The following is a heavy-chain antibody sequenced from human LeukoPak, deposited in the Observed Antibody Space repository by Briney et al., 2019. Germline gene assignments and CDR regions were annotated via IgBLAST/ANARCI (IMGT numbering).Heavy chain of an antibody. V-gene: IGHV1-69*06. J-gene: IGHJ4*02. CDR2: IIPIFGTA. CDR3: AREYSYGYHYFDY. Sequence: SVKVSCRASGGTFSSYAISWVRQAPGQGLEWMGGIIPIFGTANYAQKFQGRVTITADKSTSTAYMELSSLRSEDTAVYYCAREYSYGYHYFDYWGQGTLVTVSS. D-gene: IGHD5-18*01. CDR1: GGTFSSYA.